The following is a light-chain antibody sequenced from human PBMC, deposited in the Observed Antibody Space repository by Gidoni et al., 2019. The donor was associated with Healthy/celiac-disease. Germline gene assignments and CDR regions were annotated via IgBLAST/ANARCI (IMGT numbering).Light chain of an antibody. CDR1: QSVSSY. Sequence: EIVLTQSPATLALSPGERATLSCRASQSVSSYLAWYQQKPGQAPRLLIYDASNRATGIPARFSGSGSEPGFTLTISSLEPEDFAVYYCQQRSNWPPTFGGGTKVEIK. J-gene: IGKJ4*01. CDR2: DAS. V-gene: IGKV3-11*01. CDR3: QQRSNWPPT.